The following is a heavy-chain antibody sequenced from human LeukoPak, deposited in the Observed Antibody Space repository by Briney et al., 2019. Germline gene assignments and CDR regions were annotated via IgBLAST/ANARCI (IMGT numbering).Heavy chain of an antibody. CDR2: INYSGST. D-gene: IGHD6-19*01. J-gene: IGHJ4*02. CDR1: GGSISGYY. V-gene: IGHV4-59*01. CDR3: AREYSSFEY. Sequence: PSETLSLTCTVSGGSISGYYWHWIRQPPGMGLEWIGYINYSGSTDYNPSLKSRVTISADTSKNQFSLNLRSVTAADTAFYYCAREYSSFEYWGQGILVTVSS.